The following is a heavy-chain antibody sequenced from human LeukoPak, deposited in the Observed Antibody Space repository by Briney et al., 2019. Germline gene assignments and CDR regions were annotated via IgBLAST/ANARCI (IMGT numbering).Heavy chain of an antibody. V-gene: IGHV3-23*01. D-gene: IGHD2-15*01. CDR3: AKGLGGSCYSAQDC. CDR2: ICGSDDA. Sequence: GGSLRLSCAASGFTFSSYAMSWVRQAPGKGLECVSVICGSDDAHYAESVKGRFTISRDNSENTVYLQMNGLRAEDTAMHYCAKGLGGSCYSAQDCWGQGTLVTVSS. CDR1: GFTFSSYA. J-gene: IGHJ4*02.